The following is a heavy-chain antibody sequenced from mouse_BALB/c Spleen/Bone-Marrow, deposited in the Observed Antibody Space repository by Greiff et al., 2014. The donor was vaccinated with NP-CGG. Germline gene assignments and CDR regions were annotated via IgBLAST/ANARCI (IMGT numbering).Heavy chain of an antibody. CDR1: GYSFTGYN. CDR2: IDPYYGGT. CDR3: ARGGYTTRGGYFDY. V-gene: IGHV1-39*01. J-gene: IGHJ2*01. Sequence: EVKLVESGPELEKPGASVKISCKASGYSFTGYNMNWVKQSNGKSLEWIGNIDPYYGGTSYNQKFKGKATLAVDKSSSTAYMQLKSLTSEDSAVYYCARGGYTTRGGYFDYWGQGTTLTVSS. D-gene: IGHD2-12*01.